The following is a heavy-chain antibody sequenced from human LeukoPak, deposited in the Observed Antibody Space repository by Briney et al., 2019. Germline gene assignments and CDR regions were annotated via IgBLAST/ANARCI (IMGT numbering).Heavy chain of an antibody. V-gene: IGHV4-31*03. Sequence: SETLSLTCSVSGGSISSDDYCWNWIRQHPGKGLEWIGYIYYSGSTYYNPSLKSRVALSVDTFKNQFSLKLSSLTAADTAVYYCAKSREEIRGLDAFDIWGQGTMVTVSS. CDR3: AKSREEIRGLDAFDI. CDR2: IYYSGST. CDR1: GGSISSDDYC. J-gene: IGHJ3*02. D-gene: IGHD5-24*01.